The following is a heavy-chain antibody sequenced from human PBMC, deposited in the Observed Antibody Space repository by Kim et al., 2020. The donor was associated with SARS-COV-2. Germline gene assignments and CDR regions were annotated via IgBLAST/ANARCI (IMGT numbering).Heavy chain of an antibody. CDR3: AKDRRIAAAGTSAFDI. D-gene: IGHD6-13*01. CDR1: GFTFSSYG. Sequence: GGSLRLSCAASGFTFSSYGMHWVRQAPGKGLEWVAVISYDGSNKYYADSVMGRFTISRDNSKNTLYLQMNSLRAEDTTVYYCAKDRRIAAAGTSAFDIWGQGTMVTVSS. CDR2: ISYDGSNK. V-gene: IGHV3-30*18. J-gene: IGHJ3*02.